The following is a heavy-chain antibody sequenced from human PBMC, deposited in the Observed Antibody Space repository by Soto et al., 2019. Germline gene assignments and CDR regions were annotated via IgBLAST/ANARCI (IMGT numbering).Heavy chain of an antibody. D-gene: IGHD3-3*01. CDR1: GFTFSSYD. CDR3: GREPGDFWSGYYDY. CDR2: IGTAGDT. J-gene: IGHJ4*02. V-gene: IGHV3-13*01. Sequence: EVQLVESGGGLVQPGGSLRLSCAASGFTFSSYDMHWVRQATGKGLDWVSAIGTAGDTYYQGSVKGRFTISRENAKNSLYLQMNSLRAGDTAVYYCGREPGDFWSGYYDYWGQGTLVTVSS.